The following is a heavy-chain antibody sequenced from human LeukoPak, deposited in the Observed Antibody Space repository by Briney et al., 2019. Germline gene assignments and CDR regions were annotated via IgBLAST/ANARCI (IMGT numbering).Heavy chain of an antibody. CDR3: AGPHIAAWDY. Sequence: SETLSLTCTLSGGSISPYYWSWIRQPPGKGLEWIGYIYFMGSTKYNPSLKSRITISMDTSKNQFSLKLSSVTAVDTAVYYCAGPHIAAWDYWGLGTLVTVS. CDR1: GGSISPYY. CDR2: IYFMGST. D-gene: IGHD6-13*01. V-gene: IGHV4-4*09. J-gene: IGHJ4*02.